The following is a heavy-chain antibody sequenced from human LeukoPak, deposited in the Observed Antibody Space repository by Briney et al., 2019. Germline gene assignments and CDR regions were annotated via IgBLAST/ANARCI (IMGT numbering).Heavy chain of an antibody. J-gene: IGHJ4*02. CDR1: GFTFSSYA. D-gene: IGHD3-22*01. CDR2: ISGSGGST. CDR3: AKALRRYSSGYYFDY. V-gene: IGHV3-23*01. Sequence: GGSLRLSCAASGFTFSSYAMSWVRQAPGKGLEWVSAISGSGGSTYYADSVKGRFTISRDSSKNTLYLQMNSLRAEDTAVYYCAKALRRYSSGYYFDYWGQGTLVTVSS.